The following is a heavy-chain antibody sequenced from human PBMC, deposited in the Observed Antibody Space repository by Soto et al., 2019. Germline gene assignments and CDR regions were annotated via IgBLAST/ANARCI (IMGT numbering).Heavy chain of an antibody. Sequence: QVHLVQSGAEVKKPGASVKVSCKGSGYGFTTYGITWVRQAPGQGLEWMAWISAHNVNTNYAHKLQVRVTVTRDTATSTAYMDLRCLRSDDTAMYDGARGRYGDYWGQGALVTVSS. D-gene: IGHD1-1*01. J-gene: IGHJ4*02. V-gene: IGHV1-18*01. CDR3: ARGRYGDY. CDR1: GYGFTTYG. CDR2: ISAHNVNT.